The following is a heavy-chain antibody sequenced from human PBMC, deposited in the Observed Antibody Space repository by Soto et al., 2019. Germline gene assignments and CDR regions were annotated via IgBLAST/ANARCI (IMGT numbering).Heavy chain of an antibody. CDR2: IIPIFGTA. J-gene: IGHJ4*02. CDR1: GGTFSSYA. CDR3: ARGRGGDVPSAQRQWLVAEDYYFDY. V-gene: IGHV1-69*12. D-gene: IGHD6-19*01. Sequence: QVQLVQSGAEVKKPGSSVKVSCKASGGTFSSYAISWVRQAPGQGLEWMGGIIPIFGTANYAQKFQGRVTITADESRGQADMELRSLRSEGTAVYYCARGRGGDVPSAQRQWLVAEDYYFDYWGQGTLVTVSS.